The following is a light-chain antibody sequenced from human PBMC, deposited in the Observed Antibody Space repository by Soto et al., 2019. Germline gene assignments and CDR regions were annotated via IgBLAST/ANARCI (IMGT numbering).Light chain of an antibody. Sequence: QSVLTQPASVSGSPGQSITISCTGTSSDVGGYDYVSWYQQYLGKAPKLMIYAVTNRPSGVSNRFSGSKSGNTASLTISGLQAEDGADYYCSSYTSSTTYVFGTGTKVTVL. J-gene: IGLJ1*01. V-gene: IGLV2-14*01. CDR1: SSDVGGYDY. CDR2: AVT. CDR3: SSYTSSTTYV.